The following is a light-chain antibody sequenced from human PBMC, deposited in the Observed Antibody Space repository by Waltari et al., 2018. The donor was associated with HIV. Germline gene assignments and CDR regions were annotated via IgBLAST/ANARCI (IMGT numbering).Light chain of an antibody. V-gene: IGLV2-23*02. CDR3: CSYAGSSSVV. CDR2: EFS. CDR1: SSDVGSYNL. Sequence: QSALTQPASVSGSPGQSITISCTGTSSDVGSYNLVSWYQQHAGKAPKLMIFEFSKRPSGVSNRFSGSKSGNTASLTISGLQAEDEADYYCCSYAGSSSVVFGGGTKLNVL. J-gene: IGLJ2*01.